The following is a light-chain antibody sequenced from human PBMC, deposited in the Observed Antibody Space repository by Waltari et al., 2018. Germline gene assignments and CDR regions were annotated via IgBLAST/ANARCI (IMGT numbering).Light chain of an antibody. CDR2: DNN. CDR3: ATWDSSLSAVL. V-gene: IGLV1-51*01. J-gene: IGLJ2*01. CDR1: SSYIGPTY. Sequence: SVLTQPPSVSAAPGQTVTISCSGGSSYIGPTYVSWYQQVPGTAPKLLIYDNNERPSGIPDRFSGSKSGTSATLGITGLQAGDEADYYCATWDSSLSAVLFGGGTRLTVL.